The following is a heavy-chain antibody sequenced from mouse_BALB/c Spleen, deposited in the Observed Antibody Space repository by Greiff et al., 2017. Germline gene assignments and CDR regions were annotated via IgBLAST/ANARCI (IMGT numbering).Heavy chain of an antibody. Sequence: EVQLQQSGPGLVKPSQSLSLTCSVTGYSITSGYYWNWIRQFPGNKLEWMGYISYDGSNNYNPSLKNRISITRDTSKNQFFLKLNSVTTEDTATYYCARGGHGSSFAYWGQGTLVTVSA. CDR2: ISYDGSN. V-gene: IGHV3-6*02. J-gene: IGHJ3*01. CDR1: GYSITSGYY. D-gene: IGHD1-1*01. CDR3: ARGGHGSSFAY.